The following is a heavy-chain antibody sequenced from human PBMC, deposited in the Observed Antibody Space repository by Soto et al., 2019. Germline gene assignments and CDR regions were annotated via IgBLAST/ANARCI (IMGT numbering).Heavy chain of an antibody. J-gene: IGHJ4*02. CDR2: IQDSGST. V-gene: IGHV4-61*01. Sequence: PSETLSLTCSVSGDSISRGNFYWSWIRQSPGKGLECIWYIQDSGSTKYNPSLKSRVTMSVDTSKNQFSLKVFSVTAADTAVYFCERHLSIRAVFDYWGQGTLVTVSS. CDR1: GDSISRGNFY. D-gene: IGHD6-25*01. CDR3: ERHLSIRAVFDY.